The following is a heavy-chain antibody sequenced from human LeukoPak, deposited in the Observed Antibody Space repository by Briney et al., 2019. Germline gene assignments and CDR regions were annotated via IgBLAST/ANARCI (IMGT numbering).Heavy chain of an antibody. J-gene: IGHJ4*02. CDR2: ISSSSSTI. D-gene: IGHD6-19*01. V-gene: IGHV3-48*01. Sequence: GGSLRLSCAASGFTFSSYSMNWVRQAPGKGLEWVSHISSSSSTIYYADSVKGRFTISRDNAKNSLSLQMNSLRAEDTAVYYCIVLAVAGTFGFDYWGQGTLVTVSS. CDR1: GFTFSSYS. CDR3: IVLAVAGTFGFDY.